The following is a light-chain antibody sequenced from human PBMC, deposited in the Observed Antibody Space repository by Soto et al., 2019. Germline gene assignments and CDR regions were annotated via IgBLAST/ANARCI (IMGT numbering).Light chain of an antibody. V-gene: IGKV1-5*03. CDR3: QQYKDNWT. Sequence: DIQMTQSPSTLSASVGDRVTITCRASQSISSWLAWYQQKPGSAPKLLIYKASTLQSGVPSRFSGSGSGTEFTLTISSLQPHDSATYYRQQYKDNWTFGQGTKVDIK. CDR2: KAS. CDR1: QSISSW. J-gene: IGKJ1*01.